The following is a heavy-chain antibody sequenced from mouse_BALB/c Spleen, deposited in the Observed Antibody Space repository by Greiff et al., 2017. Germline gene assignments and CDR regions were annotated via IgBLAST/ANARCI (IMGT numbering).Heavy chain of an antibody. J-gene: IGHJ2*01. CDR3: ARDMITTKGFDY. V-gene: IGHV5-9-4*01. Sequence: VQLKESGGGLVKPGGSLKLSCAASGFTFSSYAMSWVRQSPEKRLEWVAEISSGGSYTYYPDTVTGRFTISRDNAKNTLYLEMSSLRSEDTAMYYCARDMITTKGFDYWGQGTTLTVSS. CDR1: GFTFSSYA. CDR2: ISSGGSYT. D-gene: IGHD2-4*01.